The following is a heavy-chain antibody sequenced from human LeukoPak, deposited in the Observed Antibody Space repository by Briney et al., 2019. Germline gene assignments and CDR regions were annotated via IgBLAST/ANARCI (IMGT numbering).Heavy chain of an antibody. D-gene: IGHD3-16*01. CDR3: GRAGFGTAYNRFHCYMDV. J-gene: IGHJ6*03. Sequence: SETLSLTCAVSNYPITSDYYWVWIRQPPGQGLEWIGQIFHSGIAHYNPSLKSRVTMSVDTSRSQFSVNLNSVTAADTAVYYCGRAGFGTAYNRFHCYMDVWGKGTTVTVSS. CDR1: NYPITSDYY. CDR2: IFHSGIA. V-gene: IGHV4-38-2*01.